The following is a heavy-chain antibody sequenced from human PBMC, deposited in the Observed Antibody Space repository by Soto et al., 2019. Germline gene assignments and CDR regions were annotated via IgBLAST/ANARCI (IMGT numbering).Heavy chain of an antibody. Sequence: SETLSRTCTVSGGSISSSTYYWGWIRQPPGKGLEWIGSFYYSGSTDYNPSLKSRVTISVDTSKNSLYLQMNSLRAEDTAVYYCARVRFHGMDVWGQGTTVTVSS. D-gene: IGHD3-16*01. CDR1: GGSISSSTYY. J-gene: IGHJ6*02. V-gene: IGHV4-39*02. CDR3: ARVRFHGMDV. CDR2: FYYSGST.